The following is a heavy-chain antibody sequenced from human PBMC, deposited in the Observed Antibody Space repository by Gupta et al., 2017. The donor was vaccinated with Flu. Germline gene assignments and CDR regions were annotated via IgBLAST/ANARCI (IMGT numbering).Heavy chain of an antibody. J-gene: IGHJ6*02. CDR1: GFTFGDYA. CDR2: IRSKAYGGTT. D-gene: IGHD3-3*01. V-gene: IGHV3-49*03. CDR3: TRNLWSGAPYYGMDV. Sequence: EVQLVESGGGLVQPGRSLRLSCTASGFTFGDYAMSWFRQAPGKGLEWVGFIRSKAYGGTTEYAASVKGRFTISRDDSKSIAYLQMNSLKTEDTAVYYCTRNLWSGAPYYGMDVWGQGTTVTVSS.